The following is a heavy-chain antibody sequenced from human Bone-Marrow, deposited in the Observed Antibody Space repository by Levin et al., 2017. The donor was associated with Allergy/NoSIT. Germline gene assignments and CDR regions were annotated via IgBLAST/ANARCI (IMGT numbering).Heavy chain of an antibody. D-gene: IGHD5-18*01. CDR2: INAGGGTT. CDR1: GFTFSSYA. J-gene: IGHJ4*02. CDR3: AKKWIPTSQAGYFDC. V-gene: IGHV3-23*01. Sequence: PPASVKVSCAASGFTFSSYAMSWVRQAPGKGLEWVSSINAGGGTTFYADSVKGRFTISRDNSKSTLYMQMNSLRAEDTAVYYCAKKWIPTSQAGYFDCWGQGALVTVSS.